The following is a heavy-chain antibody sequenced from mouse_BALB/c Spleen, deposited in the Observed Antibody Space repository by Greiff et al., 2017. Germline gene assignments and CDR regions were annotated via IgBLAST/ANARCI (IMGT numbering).Heavy chain of an antibody. CDR2: IYPSDSYT. D-gene: IGHD1-1*01. CDR3: TRAYGSSYTSLYAMDY. CDR1: GYTFTSYW. J-gene: IGHJ4*01. V-gene: IGHV1-69*02. Sequence: VQLQQPGAELVRPGASVKLSCKASGYTFTSYWINWVKQRPGQGLEWIGNIYPSDSYTNYNQKFKDKATLTVDKSSSTAYMQLSSPTSEDSAVYYCTRAYGSSYTSLYAMDYWGQGTSVTVSS.